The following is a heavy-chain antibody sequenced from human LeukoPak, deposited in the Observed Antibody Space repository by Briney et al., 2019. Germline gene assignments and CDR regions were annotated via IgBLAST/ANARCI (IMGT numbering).Heavy chain of an antibody. CDR2: IYSGGKT. CDR3: TSEIEGGDYGDLGDVFDL. V-gene: IGHV3-53*01. CDR1: VRTTY. J-gene: IGHJ3*01. D-gene: IGHD4-17*01. Sequence: GRSLRLSCEASVRTTYISWVRQAPGKGLDWVSVIYSGGKTFYADSVKGRFTISRDNSRNTVYLQMNSLRADDTAVYYCTSEIEGGDYGDLGDVFDLWGQGAMVIVSS.